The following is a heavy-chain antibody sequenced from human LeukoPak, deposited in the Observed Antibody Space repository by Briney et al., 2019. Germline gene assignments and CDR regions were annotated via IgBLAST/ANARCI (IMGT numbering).Heavy chain of an antibody. CDR2: IKQDGSEK. D-gene: IGHD3-10*01. J-gene: IGHJ6*03. V-gene: IGHV3-7*01. CDR1: GFTSSSYW. CDR3: ARVGSHSGSLSLIRRNYKYYYYMDV. Sequence: GGSLRLSCAASGFTSSSYWMSWVRQAPGKGLEWVANIKQDGSEKYYVDSVKGRFTISRDNAKNSLYLQMNSLRAEDTAVYYCARVGSHSGSLSLIRRNYKYYYYMDVWGKGTTVTISS.